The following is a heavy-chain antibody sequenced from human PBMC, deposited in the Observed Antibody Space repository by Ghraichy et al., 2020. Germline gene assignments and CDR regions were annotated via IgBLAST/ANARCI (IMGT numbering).Heavy chain of an antibody. Sequence: SETLSLTCTVSGGSISSSSYYWGWIRQPPGKGLEWIGSIYYSGSTYYNPSLKSRVTISVDTSKNQFSLKLSSVTAADTAVYYCARLVVVPAAYSDYWGQGTLVTVSS. CDR1: GGSISSSSYY. V-gene: IGHV4-39*01. CDR2: IYYSGST. J-gene: IGHJ4*02. CDR3: ARLVVVPAAYSDY. D-gene: IGHD2-2*01.